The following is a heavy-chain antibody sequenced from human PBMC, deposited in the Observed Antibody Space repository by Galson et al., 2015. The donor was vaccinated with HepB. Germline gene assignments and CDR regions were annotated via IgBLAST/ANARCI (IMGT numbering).Heavy chain of an antibody. V-gene: IGHV4-39*07. Sequence: LSLTCTVSGGSISSSSYYWGWIRQPPGKGLEWIGSIYYSGSTYYNPSLKSRVTISVDTSKNQFSLKLSSVTAADTAVYYCARTLRDLLHLDYWGQGTLVTVSS. J-gene: IGHJ4*02. CDR1: GGSISSSSYY. CDR3: ARTLRDLLHLDY. CDR2: IYYSGST. D-gene: IGHD1-26*01.